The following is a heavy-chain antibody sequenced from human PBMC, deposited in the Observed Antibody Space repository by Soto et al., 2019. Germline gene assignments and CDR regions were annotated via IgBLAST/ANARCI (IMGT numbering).Heavy chain of an antibody. J-gene: IGHJ5*02. CDR2: INPNSGGT. CDR1: GYTFTGYY. CDR3: ARGPFLGDPGNWFDP. V-gene: IGHV1-2*04. Sequence: QVQLVQSGAEVKKPGASVKVSCKASGYTFTGYYMHWVRQAPGQGLEWMGWINPNSGGTNYAQKFQGWVTMTRDTSISTAYMELGRLRSDDTAVYYCARGPFLGDPGNWFDPWGQGTLVTVSS. D-gene: IGHD3-16*01.